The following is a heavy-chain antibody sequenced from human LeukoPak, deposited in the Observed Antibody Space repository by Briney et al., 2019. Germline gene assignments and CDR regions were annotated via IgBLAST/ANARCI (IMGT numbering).Heavy chain of an antibody. J-gene: IGHJ3*01. V-gene: IGHV3-23*01. D-gene: IGHD6-13*01. CDR1: GFTFASAA. CDR2: FSATGGDA. Sequence: GGSLRLSCAASGFTFASAAMTWVRQAPGGGLQWVSAFSATGGDAYYAESVRGRFTISRDNSKDTLYLQMDSLRAEDTAIYYCAKSRVAAAGTGAFEVRGQGTMVTVSS. CDR3: AKSRVAAAGTGAFEV.